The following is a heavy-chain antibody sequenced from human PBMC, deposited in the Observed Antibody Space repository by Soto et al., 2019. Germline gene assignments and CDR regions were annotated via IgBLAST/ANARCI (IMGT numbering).Heavy chain of an antibody. V-gene: IGHV4-59*01. D-gene: IGHD3-22*01. CDR3: ARAGADYYDSSGYYYPIDY. CDR2: IYYSGST. J-gene: IGHJ4*02. Sequence: SETLSLTCTVSGGSISSYYWSWIRQPPGKGLEWIGYIYYSGSTNYNPSLKSRVTISVETSKNQFSLKLSSVTAADTAVYYCARAGADYYDSSGYYYPIDYWGQGTLVTVSS. CDR1: GGSISSYY.